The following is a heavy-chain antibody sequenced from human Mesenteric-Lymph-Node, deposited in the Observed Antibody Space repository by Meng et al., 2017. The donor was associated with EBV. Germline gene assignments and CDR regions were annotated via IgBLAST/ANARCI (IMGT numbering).Heavy chain of an antibody. Sequence: QVQLQQWGAGLLKPSETLSLPCEVSGGSFSNYYWSWIRQTPGKGLEWIGEINHSGSANYNPSLKSRVTISIDTSKNQFSLRLNSVTAADTAVYYCARGVQVAWRFDPWGQGTLVTVSS. CDR3: ARGVQVAWRFDP. J-gene: IGHJ5*02. D-gene: IGHD2-15*01. V-gene: IGHV4-34*02. CDR2: INHSGSA. CDR1: GGSFSNYY.